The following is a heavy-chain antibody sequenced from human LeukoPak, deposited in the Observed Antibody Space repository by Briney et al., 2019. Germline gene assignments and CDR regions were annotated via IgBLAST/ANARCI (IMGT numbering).Heavy chain of an antibody. V-gene: IGHV4-59*01. D-gene: IGHD3-22*01. CDR1: GGSLSSYY. Sequence: SETLSLTCTVSGGSLSSYYWSWIRQPPGKGLEWIGYIYYSGSTNYNPSLKSRVTISVDTSKNQFSLKLSSVTAADTAVYYCARQSWYYYDSSGYSDDWGQGTLVTVSS. J-gene: IGHJ4*02. CDR2: IYYSGST. CDR3: ARQSWYYYDSSGYSDD.